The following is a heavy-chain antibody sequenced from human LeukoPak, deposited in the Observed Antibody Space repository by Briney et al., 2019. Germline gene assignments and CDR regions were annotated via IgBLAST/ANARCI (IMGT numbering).Heavy chain of an antibody. J-gene: IGHJ4*02. D-gene: IGHD3-22*01. V-gene: IGHV1-18*01. CDR3: ARRSIGSGYYTFDY. CDR2: ISAYNGNT. CDR1: DYTFTSYG. Sequence: GASVKVSCKASDYTFTSYGISWVRQAPGQGLEWMGWISAYNGNTNYAQKLQGRVTMTTDTSTSTAYMELRSLRSDDTAVYYCARRSIGSGYYTFDYWGQGTLVTVSS.